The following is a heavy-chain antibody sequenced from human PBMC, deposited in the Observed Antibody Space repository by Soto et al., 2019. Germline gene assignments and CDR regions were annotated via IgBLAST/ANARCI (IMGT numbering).Heavy chain of an antibody. J-gene: IGHJ5*02. D-gene: IGHD2-15*01. V-gene: IGHV3-11*06. CDR1: GFTFGDSY. Sequence: PGGSLRLSCAGSGFTFGDSYMSWIRQAPGKGLEWLSYISPGSRYPAYADSVKGRFTISRDNAKRSLYLQMMSLTAEDTAIYYCVRGGGGGMFDPWGQGAMVTVSS. CDR3: VRGGGGGMFDP. CDR2: ISPGSRYP.